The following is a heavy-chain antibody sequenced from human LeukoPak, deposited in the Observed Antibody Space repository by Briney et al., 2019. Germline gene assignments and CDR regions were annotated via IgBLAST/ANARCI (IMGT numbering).Heavy chain of an antibody. CDR3: ARDLGYGSGSYYPNHY. Sequence: GSSVKVSCKASGGTFSSYAISWVRQAPGQGLEWMGGIIPIFGTANYAQKFQGRVTITADKSTSTAYMELSSLRSEDTAVYYCARDLGYGSGSYYPNHYWGQGTLVTVSS. CDR2: IIPIFGTA. V-gene: IGHV1-69*06. J-gene: IGHJ4*02. D-gene: IGHD3-10*01. CDR1: GGTFSSYA.